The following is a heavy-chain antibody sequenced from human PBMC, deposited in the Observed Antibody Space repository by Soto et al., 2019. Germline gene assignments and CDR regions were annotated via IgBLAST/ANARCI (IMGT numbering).Heavy chain of an antibody. CDR3: ARDQGGRFDY. V-gene: IGHV3-33*01. CDR1: GFTFSSYG. Sequence: QVQLVESGGGVVQPGRSLRLSCAASGFTFSSYGMHWFRQAPGKGLEWVAVIWYDGSNKYYADSVKGRFTISRDNSKNTLYLQMNSLRAEDTAVYYCARDQGGRFDYWGQGTLVNVSS. J-gene: IGHJ4*02. CDR2: IWYDGSNK.